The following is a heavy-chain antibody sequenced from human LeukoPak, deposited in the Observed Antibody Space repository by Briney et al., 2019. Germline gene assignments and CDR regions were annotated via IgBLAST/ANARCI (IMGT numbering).Heavy chain of an antibody. J-gene: IGHJ4*02. CDR1: GFTFDDYA. Sequence: PGGSLRLSCAASGFTFDDYAMHWVRQAPGKGLEWVSGISWNSGSIGYADSVKGRFTISRDNAKNSLYLQMNSLRAEDTALYYCAKDTTYYYGSGSYYDYWGQGTLVTVSS. V-gene: IGHV3-9*01. D-gene: IGHD3-10*01. CDR2: ISWNSGSI. CDR3: AKDTTYYYGSGSYYDY.